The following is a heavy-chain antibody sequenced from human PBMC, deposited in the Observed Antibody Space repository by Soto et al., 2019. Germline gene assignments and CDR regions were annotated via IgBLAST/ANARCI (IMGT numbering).Heavy chain of an antibody. D-gene: IGHD3-3*01. J-gene: IGHJ6*02. CDR2: INPGNRIT. Sequence: QVQLVQSGAKVKEPGASVKVACKTSGYTFTNYFVHWVRQAPGQGLEWMGAINPGNRITNYALKFQGRVTMTSDTSTNTVYLELSSLRSEDTAVYSCAKDPNYYDFWAGSYYYHGMDVWGQGTTVTVSS. V-gene: IGHV1-46*01. CDR1: GYTFTNYF. CDR3: AKDPNYYDFWAGSYYYHGMDV.